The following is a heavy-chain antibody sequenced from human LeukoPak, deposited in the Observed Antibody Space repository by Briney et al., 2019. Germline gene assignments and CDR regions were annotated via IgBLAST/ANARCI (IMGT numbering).Heavy chain of an antibody. Sequence: SQTLSLTCTVSGGSISSGDYYWSWIRQPPGKGLEWIGYIYYSGSTYYNPSLKSRVTISVDTSKNQFSLKLSSVTAADTAVYYCASQGGLRYFDWLSSYYFDYWGQGTLVTVSS. V-gene: IGHV4-30-4*08. D-gene: IGHD3-9*01. J-gene: IGHJ4*02. CDR3: ASQGGLRYFDWLSSYYFDY. CDR2: IYYSGST. CDR1: GGSISSGDYY.